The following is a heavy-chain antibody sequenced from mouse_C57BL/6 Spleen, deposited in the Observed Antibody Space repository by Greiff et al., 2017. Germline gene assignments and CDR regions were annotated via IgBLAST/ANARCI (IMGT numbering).Heavy chain of an antibody. D-gene: IGHD3-3*01. CDR3: ARGTPAWFAY. Sequence: VQLKQSGPELVKPGASVKISCKASGYSFTGYYMNWVKQSPEKSLEWIGEINPSTGGTTYNQKFKAKATLTVDKSSSTAYMQLKSLTSEDSAVYYCARGTPAWFAYWGQGTLVTVSA. CDR1: GYSFTGYY. J-gene: IGHJ3*01. CDR2: INPSTGGT. V-gene: IGHV1-42*01.